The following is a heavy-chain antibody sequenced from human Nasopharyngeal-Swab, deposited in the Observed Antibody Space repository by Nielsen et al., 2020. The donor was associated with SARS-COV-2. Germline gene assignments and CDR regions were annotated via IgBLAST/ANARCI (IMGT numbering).Heavy chain of an antibody. Sequence: GESLKISCQGSGYTFSSYWIAWVRQMPGKGLEWMGMIYPSDSDTRYSPYFQGQITMSVDKYINTAYLHWSSLKASDTAMYYCARHGGFCSSTNCYGGWFDPWGQGTQVIVSS. J-gene: IGHJ5*02. CDR3: ARHGGFCSSTNCYGGWFDP. CDR2: IYPSDSDT. V-gene: IGHV5-51*01. D-gene: IGHD2-2*01. CDR1: GYTFSSYW.